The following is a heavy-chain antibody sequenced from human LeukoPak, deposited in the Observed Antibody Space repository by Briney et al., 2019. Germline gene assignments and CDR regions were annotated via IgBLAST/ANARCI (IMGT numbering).Heavy chain of an antibody. CDR3: ARDRSTIVVVLAC. J-gene: IGHJ4*02. CDR1: GFTFSSYG. V-gene: IGHV3-30*03. CDR2: ISYDGSNK. D-gene: IGHD3-22*01. Sequence: GGSLRLSCAASGFTFSSYGMHWVRQAPGKGLEWVAVISYDGSNKYYADSVKGRFTISRDNSKNTLYLQMNSLRAEDTAVYYCARDRSTIVVVLACWGQGTLVTVSS.